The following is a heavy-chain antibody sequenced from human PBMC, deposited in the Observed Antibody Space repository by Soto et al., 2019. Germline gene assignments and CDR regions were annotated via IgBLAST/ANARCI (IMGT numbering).Heavy chain of an antibody. D-gene: IGHD6-6*01. CDR2: ISTYNGNP. Sequence: QVQLVQSGPEVKKPGASVKVSCKASGYTFTSYGISWVRQAPGQGLEWMGWISTYNGNPNYAQKLQGRVTMTTDTSTSTAYVELRSLRSDDTAVFYCARAPLYSTSPKSAFDIWGQGTVVTVSS. J-gene: IGHJ3*02. V-gene: IGHV1-18*01. CDR1: GYTFTSYG. CDR3: ARAPLYSTSPKSAFDI.